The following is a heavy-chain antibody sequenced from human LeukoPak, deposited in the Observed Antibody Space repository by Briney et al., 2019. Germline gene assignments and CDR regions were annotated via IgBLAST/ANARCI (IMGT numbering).Heavy chain of an antibody. D-gene: IGHD6-19*01. Sequence: GGSLRLSCVASGFTFTNHAMSWVRQAPGKGLEWVAVISGSGSSTYYADSVKGRFTISRDNSKNTLYLLMNSLRADDTAVHYCARGHGSGWYSDDSDYWGQGTLVTVSS. CDR3: ARGHGSGWYSDDSDY. CDR2: ISGSGSST. V-gene: IGHV3-23*01. CDR1: GFTFTNHA. J-gene: IGHJ4*02.